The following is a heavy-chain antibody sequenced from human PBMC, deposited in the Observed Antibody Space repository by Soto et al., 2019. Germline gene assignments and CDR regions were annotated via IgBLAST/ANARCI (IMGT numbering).Heavy chain of an antibody. V-gene: IGHV3-33*06. J-gene: IGHJ4*02. D-gene: IGHD5-12*01. Sequence: GSLRLSCAASGITFRKYAMSWVRQAPGKGLEWVAVIWYDGSNKYYADSVKGRFTISRDNSKNTLYLQMNSLRADDTAIYYCVKSPRSGYEAPWDYWGQGAQVTVSS. CDR2: IWYDGSNK. CDR3: VKSPRSGYEAPWDY. CDR1: GITFRKYA.